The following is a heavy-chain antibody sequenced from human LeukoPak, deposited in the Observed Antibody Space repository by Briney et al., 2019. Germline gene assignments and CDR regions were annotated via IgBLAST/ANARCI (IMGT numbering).Heavy chain of an antibody. CDR2: ISYDGSNK. CDR1: GFTFSSYG. V-gene: IGHV3-30*18. CDR3: AKDNSSGYYFTWLDC. D-gene: IGHD3-22*01. J-gene: IGHJ4*02. Sequence: GGSLRLSCAASGFTFSSYGMHWVRQAPGKGLEWVAVISYDGSNKYYADSVKGRFTISRDNSKNTLYLQMNSLRAEDTAVYYCAKDNSSGYYFTWLDCWGQGTLVTVSS.